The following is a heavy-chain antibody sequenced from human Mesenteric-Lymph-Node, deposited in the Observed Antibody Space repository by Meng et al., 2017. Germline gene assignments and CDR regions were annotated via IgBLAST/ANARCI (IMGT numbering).Heavy chain of an antibody. J-gene: IGHJ4*02. V-gene: IGHV4-39*07. CDR2: ISDSGTT. CDR3: VGNTYYCLEY. D-gene: IGHD3-10*01. Sequence: SETLSLTCSVSGGSVTSDNDFWGWIRQPPGKGLEWIGCISDSGTTYYNSSLKSRVSISVNTSMNQFFLHVKSVTAADTAVYYCVGNTYYCLEYWGQGTLVTVSS. CDR1: GGSVTSDNDF.